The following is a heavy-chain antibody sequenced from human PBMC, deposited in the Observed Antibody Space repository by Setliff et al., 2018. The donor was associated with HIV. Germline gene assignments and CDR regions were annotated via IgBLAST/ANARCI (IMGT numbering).Heavy chain of an antibody. CDR1: GGSISSHY. CDR3: ARLRGGGPWEPSDY. CDR2: IYYSGST. V-gene: IGHV4-59*11. Sequence: PSETLSLTCTVSGGSISSHYWSWIRQPPGKGLEWIGYIYYSGSTNYNPSLKSRFTISRDNAKNSLYLQMNSLRAEETAVYYCARLRGGGPWEPSDYWGQGTLVTVSS. J-gene: IGHJ4*02. D-gene: IGHD1-1*01.